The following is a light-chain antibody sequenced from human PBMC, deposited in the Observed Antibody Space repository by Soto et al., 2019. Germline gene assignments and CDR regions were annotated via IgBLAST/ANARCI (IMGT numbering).Light chain of an antibody. CDR3: QKYNNWPRT. J-gene: IGKJ1*01. CDR1: QSVSSY. CDR2: GAS. Sequence: EIVLSQSPATLSLSPGYRSTIYCRASQSVSSYLAWYQQKPGQAPRLLIYGASTRATGIPARFSGSGSGTEFTLTISSLQSEDFAVYYCQKYNNWPRTCGQGTKGDIK. V-gene: IGKV3-15*01.